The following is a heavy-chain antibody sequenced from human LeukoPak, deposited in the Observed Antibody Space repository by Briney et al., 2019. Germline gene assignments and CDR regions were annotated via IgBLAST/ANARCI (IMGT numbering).Heavy chain of an antibody. V-gene: IGHV3-7*05. CDR3: ARDEV. CDR1: GFTFSSYW. Sequence: GGSLRLSCAPSGFTFSSYWMSWVRQALGKGLEWVANINQDGSEKYYVDSVKGRFTISRDNAKNSLYLQMNSLRAEDTAVYYCARDEVWGQGTLVTVSS. CDR2: INQDGSEK. J-gene: IGHJ4*02.